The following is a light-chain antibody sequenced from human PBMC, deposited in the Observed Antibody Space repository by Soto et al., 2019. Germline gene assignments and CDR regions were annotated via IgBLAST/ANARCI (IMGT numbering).Light chain of an antibody. CDR3: QQYGRPPQT. J-gene: IGKJ1*01. Sequence: EIVLTQSPGTLSLSPGKGATLSCRASQSVRSNCLAWYQHKPGQAPRLLIYGTSSRATDIPDRFTGSGSGTDFTLTISRLEPEDFAVYSCQQYGRPPQTFGQGTKVEIK. CDR2: GTS. V-gene: IGKV3-20*01. CDR1: QSVRSNC.